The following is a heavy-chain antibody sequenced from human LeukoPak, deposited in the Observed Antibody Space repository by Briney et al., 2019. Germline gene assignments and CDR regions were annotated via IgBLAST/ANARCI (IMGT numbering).Heavy chain of an antibody. Sequence: SETLSLTCTVSGGSINNNIHYWGWIRQPPGKGLEWIGTIFHSGQTYYNPSLKSRVTISVDTSKNQFSLKLRSVTAADTAVYYCARDREQQLVRFYNAFDIWGQGTMVTVSS. CDR3: ARDREQQLVRFYNAFDI. CDR2: IFHSGQT. V-gene: IGHV4-39*07. J-gene: IGHJ3*02. CDR1: GGSINNNIHY. D-gene: IGHD6-13*01.